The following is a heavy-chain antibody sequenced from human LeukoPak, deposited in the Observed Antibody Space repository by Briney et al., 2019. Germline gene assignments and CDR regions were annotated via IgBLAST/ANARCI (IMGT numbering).Heavy chain of an antibody. CDR1: TINFSDYG. D-gene: IGHD2-2*01. Sequence: AGGSLRLSCAASTINFSDYGMDWVRQAPRRGLEWVSTINPTGVRTYYADSVRGRFTISRDNSKNTVFLQINSLRVEDTAIYYCARDQPHAASWFDPWGQGTLVTVSS. CDR2: INPTGVRT. V-gene: IGHV3-23*01. CDR3: ARDQPHAASWFDP. J-gene: IGHJ5*02.